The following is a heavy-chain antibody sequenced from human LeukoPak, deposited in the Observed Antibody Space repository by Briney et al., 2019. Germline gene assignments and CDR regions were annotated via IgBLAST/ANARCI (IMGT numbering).Heavy chain of an antibody. V-gene: IGHV3-30*02. CDR3: AKVAGSAFDY. Sequence: DSAKGRFIISRDNSKNTLYLQMNSLRAEDTAVYFCAKVAGSAFDYWGQGTLVTASS. D-gene: IGHD6-6*01. J-gene: IGHJ4*02.